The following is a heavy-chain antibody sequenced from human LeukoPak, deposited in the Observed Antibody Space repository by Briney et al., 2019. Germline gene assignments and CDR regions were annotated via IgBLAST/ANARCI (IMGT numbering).Heavy chain of an antibody. CDR2: ISSSSSYI. CDR1: GFTFSSYS. Sequence: PGGSLRLSCAASGFTFSSYSMNWVRQAPGEGLEWVSSISSSSSYIYYADSVKGRFTISRDNAKNSLYLQMNSLRAEDTAVYYCARETLWELPLDYWGQGTLVTVSS. V-gene: IGHV3-21*01. CDR3: ARETLWELPLDY. J-gene: IGHJ4*02. D-gene: IGHD1-26*01.